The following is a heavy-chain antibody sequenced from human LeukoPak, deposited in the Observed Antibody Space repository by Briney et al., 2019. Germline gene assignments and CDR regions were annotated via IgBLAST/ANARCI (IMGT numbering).Heavy chain of an antibody. Sequence: PGRSLRLSCAASGFTFSSYAMHWVRQSLGKGLEWVAVMSYDGFNKDYADSVKGRFTISRDNSKNTLYLQMNSLRAEDTAVYYCAKTKGYSYGYYFDYWGQGTLVTVSS. CDR1: GFTFSSYA. V-gene: IGHV3-30*18. D-gene: IGHD5-18*01. CDR3: AKTKGYSYGYYFDY. CDR2: MSYDGFNK. J-gene: IGHJ4*02.